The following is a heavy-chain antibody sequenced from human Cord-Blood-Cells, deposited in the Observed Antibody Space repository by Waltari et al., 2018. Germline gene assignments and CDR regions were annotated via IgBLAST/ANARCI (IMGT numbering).Heavy chain of an antibody. CDR3: ASEWRYYYDSSGYYY. CDR2: IYSGGST. Sequence: EVQLVESGGGLIQPGGSLRLSCAASGFTVSSNYMSWVRQAPGKGLEWVSVIYSGGSTYYADSVKGRFTISRDNSKNTLYLQMNSLRAEDTAVYYCASEWRYYYDSSGYYYWGQGTLVTVSS. J-gene: IGHJ4*02. CDR1: GFTVSSNY. D-gene: IGHD3-22*01. V-gene: IGHV3-53*01.